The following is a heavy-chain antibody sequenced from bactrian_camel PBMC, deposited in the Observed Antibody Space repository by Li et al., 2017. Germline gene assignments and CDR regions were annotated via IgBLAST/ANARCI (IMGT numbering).Heavy chain of an antibody. J-gene: IGHJ4*01. D-gene: IGHD5*01. CDR3: ANDSVAWVGGQFNY. V-gene: IGHV3S31*01. CDR2: ISGVGSNT. Sequence: DVQLMESGGGLVQPEGYLILSCAASGFTFSSYAMSWVRQFPGKGLEWVASISGVGSNTYYADDVNGRFAISRDNSRNILWLQLNSLKSEDTALYFCANDSVAWVGGQFNYWGQGTQVTVS. CDR1: GFTFSSYA.